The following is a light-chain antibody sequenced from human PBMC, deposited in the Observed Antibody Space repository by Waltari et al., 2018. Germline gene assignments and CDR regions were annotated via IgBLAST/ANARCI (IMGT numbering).Light chain of an antibody. Sequence: DIVMTQSPLSLPITPGQPASISCRSSQSLVHSNGNTYLTWYQQKAGQPPRRLIYEVSNQDSGVSDRFSGSGAGTDFTLKISRVEAEDVGVYFCGQGTHLPYSFGQGTKVEIK. CDR2: EVS. CDR3: GQGTHLPYS. CDR1: QSLVHSNGNTY. J-gene: IGKJ2*03. V-gene: IGKV2-30*02.